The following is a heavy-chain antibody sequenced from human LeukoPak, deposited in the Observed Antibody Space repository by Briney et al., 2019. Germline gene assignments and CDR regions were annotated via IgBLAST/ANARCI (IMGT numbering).Heavy chain of an antibody. J-gene: IGHJ4*02. D-gene: IGHD1-1*01. CDR1: GFTFSSYW. Sequence: GSLRLSCAASGFTFSSYWMSWVRQAPGKGLEWVANIKQDGSEKYYVDSVKGRFTISRDSVKNSLYLQMNSLRAEDMAVYYCAKGGLERPGYWGQGTLVTVSS. V-gene: IGHV3-7*01. CDR2: IKQDGSEK. CDR3: AKGGLERPGY.